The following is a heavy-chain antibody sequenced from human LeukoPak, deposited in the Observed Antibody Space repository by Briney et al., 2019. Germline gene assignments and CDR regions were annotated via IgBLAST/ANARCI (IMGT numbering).Heavy chain of an antibody. D-gene: IGHD3-22*01. CDR3: AKGSMRSNGGYKYFFDY. J-gene: IGHJ4*02. Sequence: GGSLRLSCAASGFTFSSYAMSWVRQAPGQGLEWISGISGSGGSTYYADSVKGRFTISRDNSKNTPYLQMNSMRAEDTALYYCAKGSMRSNGGYKYFFDYWGPGTLVTVSS. CDR2: ISGSGGST. CDR1: GFTFSSYA. V-gene: IGHV3-23*01.